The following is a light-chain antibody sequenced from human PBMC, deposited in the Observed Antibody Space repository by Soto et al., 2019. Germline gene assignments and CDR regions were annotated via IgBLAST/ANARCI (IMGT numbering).Light chain of an antibody. CDR1: QGISNY. CDR3: QKYNRAART. Sequence: DIQMTQSPSSLSASVGDRVTITCRASQGISNYLAWYQQKPGKVPKLLIYAASTLQSGVPSRFSGSGSGTDFILTISRLQPEDAATCYCQKYNRAARTVGPGPKVDIK. CDR2: AAS. J-gene: IGKJ3*01. V-gene: IGKV1-27*01.